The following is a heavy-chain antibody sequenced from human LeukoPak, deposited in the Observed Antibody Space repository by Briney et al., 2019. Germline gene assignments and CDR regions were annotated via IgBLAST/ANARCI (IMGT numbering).Heavy chain of an antibody. Sequence: AASVKVSCKASGYTFTSYYIHWVRQAPGQGLEWMGIINPSGGSTSYGQKFQGRVTMTRDMSTSTVYMELSSLRSEDTAVYYCARDRHDSSGYYSIFLSYWGQGTLVTVSS. CDR3: ARDRHDSSGYYSIFLSY. J-gene: IGHJ4*02. V-gene: IGHV1-46*01. CDR1: GYTFTSYY. CDR2: INPSGGST. D-gene: IGHD3-22*01.